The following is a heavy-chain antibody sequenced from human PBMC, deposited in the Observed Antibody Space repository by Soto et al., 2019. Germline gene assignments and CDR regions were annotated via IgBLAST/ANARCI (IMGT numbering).Heavy chain of an antibody. Sequence: QVQLVQSGAAVKKPGASVKVSCKASGYTFTSYAMHWVRQAPGQRLEWMGWINAGNGNTKYSQKFQGRVTITRDTSASTAYMELSSLRSEDTAVYYCARETAVAGWYFDLWGRGTLVTVSS. CDR2: INAGNGNT. CDR3: ARETAVAGWYFDL. J-gene: IGHJ2*01. D-gene: IGHD6-19*01. V-gene: IGHV1-3*01. CDR1: GYTFTSYA.